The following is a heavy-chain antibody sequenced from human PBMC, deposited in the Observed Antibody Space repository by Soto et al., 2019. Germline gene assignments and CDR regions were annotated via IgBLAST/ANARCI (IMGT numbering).Heavy chain of an antibody. D-gene: IGHD3-22*01. V-gene: IGHV3-30*18. CDR3: AKGHYDSSGYYYPDAFDI. J-gene: IGHJ3*02. CDR1: GFTFSSYG. Sequence: PGGVPRLSCAASGFTFSSYGMHWVRQAPGKGLEWVAVISYDGSNKYYADSVKGRFTISRDNSKNTLYLQMNSLRAEDTAVYYCAKGHYDSSGYYYPDAFDIWGQGTMVTVSS. CDR2: ISYDGSNK.